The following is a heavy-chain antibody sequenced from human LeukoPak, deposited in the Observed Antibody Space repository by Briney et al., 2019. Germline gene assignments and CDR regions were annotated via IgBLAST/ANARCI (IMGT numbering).Heavy chain of an antibody. Sequence: ASVKVSCKASGYTFTGYYMHWVLQAPGQGLEWMGRINPNSGGTNYAQKFQGRVTMTRDTSISTAYMELSRLRSDDTAVYYCARVKQWLGGVDYWGQGTLVTVSS. CDR2: INPNSGGT. D-gene: IGHD6-19*01. CDR3: ARVKQWLGGVDY. J-gene: IGHJ4*02. V-gene: IGHV1-2*06. CDR1: GYTFTGYY.